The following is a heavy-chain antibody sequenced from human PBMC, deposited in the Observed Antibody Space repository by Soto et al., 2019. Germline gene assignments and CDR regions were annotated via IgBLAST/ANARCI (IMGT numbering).Heavy chain of an antibody. J-gene: IGHJ2*01. CDR2: INPNSGGT. CDR1: GYTFTGYY. D-gene: IGHD4-17*01. V-gene: IGHV1-2*04. CDR3: AREGFGDYLPSDWYFDL. Sequence: ASVKVSCKASGYTFTGYYMHWVRQAPGQGLEWMGWINPNSGGTNYAQKFQGWVTMTRDTSISTAYMELSRLRSDDTAVYYCAREGFGDYLPSDWYFDLWGRGTLVTVSS.